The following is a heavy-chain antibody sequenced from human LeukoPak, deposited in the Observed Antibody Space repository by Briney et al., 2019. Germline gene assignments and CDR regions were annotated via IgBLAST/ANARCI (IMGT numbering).Heavy chain of an antibody. V-gene: IGHV1-2*02. Sequence: ASVKVSCKASGYTFTGYYMHWVRQAPGQGLEWMGWINPNSGGTNYAQKFQGRVTMTRDTSISTAYMELSRLRSDDTAVYYRARAPYYYGSGSSGWFDPWGQGTLVTVSS. CDR3: ARAPYYYGSGSSGWFDP. CDR1: GYTFTGYY. D-gene: IGHD3-10*01. J-gene: IGHJ5*02. CDR2: INPNSGGT.